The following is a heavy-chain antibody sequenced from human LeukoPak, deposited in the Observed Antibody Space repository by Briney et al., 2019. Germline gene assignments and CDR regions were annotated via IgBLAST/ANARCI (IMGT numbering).Heavy chain of an antibody. Sequence: GGSLTLSCAASGFTFSSYAMSWLRPAPGKGLEWVSTIGRSDGRTYYPHSVKDRFTISRDNSKHTLCLQMNSLRAEDTAIYYCAKNYTDSPNQSNSLFDYWGQGALVTVSS. V-gene: IGHV3-23*01. CDR1: GFTFSSYA. CDR2: IGRSDGRT. D-gene: IGHD1-14*01. J-gene: IGHJ4*02. CDR3: AKNYTDSPNQSNSLFDY.